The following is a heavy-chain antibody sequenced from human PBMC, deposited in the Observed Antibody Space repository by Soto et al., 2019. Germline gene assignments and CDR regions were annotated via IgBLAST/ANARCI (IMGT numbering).Heavy chain of an antibody. CDR2: INSDGSST. CDR1: GLTFSSYW. CDR3: ARDGGLTFGGAIVLLGY. J-gene: IGHJ4*02. Sequence: EVQLVESGGGLVQPGGSLRLSCAASGLTFSSYWMYWVREAPGKGLVWVSRINSDGSSTSYADSVKGRFTISRDNAKNTLYLQLNSLRAEDTAVYYCARDGGLTFGGAIVLLGYWGQGTLVTVSS. V-gene: IGHV3-74*01. D-gene: IGHD3-16*02.